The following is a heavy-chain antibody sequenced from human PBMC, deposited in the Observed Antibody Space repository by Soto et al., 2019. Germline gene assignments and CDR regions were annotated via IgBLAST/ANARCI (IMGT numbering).Heavy chain of an antibody. V-gene: IGHV3-30*18. CDR3: AKISEERWLQLFDY. CDR1: GFTFSSYG. D-gene: IGHD5-12*01. J-gene: IGHJ4*02. Sequence: GGSLRLSCAASGFTFSSYGMHWVRQAPGKGLEWVAVISYDGSNKYYADSVKGRFTISRDNSKNTLYLQMNSLRAEDTAVYYCAKISEERWLQLFDYWGQGTLVTVSS. CDR2: ISYDGSNK.